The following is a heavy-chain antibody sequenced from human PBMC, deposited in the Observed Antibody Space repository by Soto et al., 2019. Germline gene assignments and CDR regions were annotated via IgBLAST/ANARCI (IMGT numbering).Heavy chain of an antibody. J-gene: IGHJ4*02. CDR3: ARGSSNWAYYFDF. D-gene: IGHD6-13*01. CDR2: ITSSGTTV. Sequence: EVHLVESGGGLVQPGGSLRLSCAASGFTFSSYSLNWVRQAPGKGLEWVSYITSSGTTVYYADSVRGRFTISRDNAKNSLYLQMNNLRDDDTAVYYCARGSSNWAYYFDFWGQGTLFTVSS. V-gene: IGHV3-48*02. CDR1: GFTFSSYS.